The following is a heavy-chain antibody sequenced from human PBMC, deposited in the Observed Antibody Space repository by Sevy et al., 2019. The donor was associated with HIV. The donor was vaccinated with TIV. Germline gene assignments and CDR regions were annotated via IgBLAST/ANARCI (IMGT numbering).Heavy chain of an antibody. J-gene: IGHJ4*02. V-gene: IGHV3-9*01. D-gene: IGHD2-2*01. CDR2: ISWNSGSI. CDR1: GFTFDDYA. CDR3: AKSSQAAIVVVPAAIDY. Sequence: SLRLSCAASGFTFDDYAMHWVRQAPGKGLEWVSGISWNSGSIGYADSVKGRFTICRNNAKNSLYLQMNSLRDEDTALYYCAKSSQAAIVVVPAAIDYWGQGTLVTVSS.